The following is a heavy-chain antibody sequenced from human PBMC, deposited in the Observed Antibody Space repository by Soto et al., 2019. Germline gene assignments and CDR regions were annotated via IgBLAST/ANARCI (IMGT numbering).Heavy chain of an antibody. V-gene: IGHV3-15*07. CDR2: IKSETDGGTI. J-gene: IGHJ4*02. Sequence: EVQLVESGGGLVKPGGSLRLSCAGSGFTFSNVWMNWVRQAPGKGLEWVGRIKSETDGGTIDYAAPVKGRFTISRDDSNNTLYLQMHSLKTEDTATYYCTPLALKYNSDWYPLSDWGQGTRVNVSS. CDR3: TPLALKYNSDWYPLSD. D-gene: IGHD6-19*01. CDR1: GFTFSNVW.